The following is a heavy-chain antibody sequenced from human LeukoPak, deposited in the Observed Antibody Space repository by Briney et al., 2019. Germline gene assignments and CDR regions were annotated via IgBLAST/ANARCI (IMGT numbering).Heavy chain of an antibody. Sequence: GGSLRLSCTASGFTFSNNYMSWVRQAPGKGLEWVSVIYSGGSTYYAESVKGRFTISRDSSKNTLYLQMNSLRVEDTAVYYCARENPNYFDYWGQGTLVTVSS. V-gene: IGHV3-53*01. CDR1: GFTFSNNY. CDR2: IYSGGST. J-gene: IGHJ4*02. CDR3: ARENPNYFDY. D-gene: IGHD1-14*01.